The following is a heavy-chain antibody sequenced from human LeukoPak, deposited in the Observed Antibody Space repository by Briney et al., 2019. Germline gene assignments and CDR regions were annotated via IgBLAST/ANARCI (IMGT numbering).Heavy chain of an antibody. J-gene: IGHJ4*02. D-gene: IGHD6-19*01. V-gene: IGHV1-2*02. CDR2: INPNSGGT. Sequence: GASVKVSCNTFGYTFTGYYMHWVRQAPGQGLEWMGWINPNSGGTNYAQKFQGRVTMTRDTSISTAYMELSRLRSDDTAVYFCARGEGYSSGWSQFDYGGQGSLVTVSS. CDR3: ARGEGYSSGWSQFDY. CDR1: GYTFTGYY.